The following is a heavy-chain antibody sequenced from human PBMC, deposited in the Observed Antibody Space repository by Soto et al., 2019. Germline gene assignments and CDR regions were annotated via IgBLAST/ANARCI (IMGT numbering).Heavy chain of an antibody. CDR2: IYTSGST. D-gene: IGHD5-18*01. CDR3: ARHGYSYGYSFDP. Sequence: SETLSLTCTGSGCSISSYSWSWIRQPAGKGLEWIGRIYTSGSTNYNPSVKSRVTMAVDTSKNQFSLKLSFVTAADTAVYYCARHGYSYGYSFDPWGQGTLVTVSS. V-gene: IGHV4-4*07. CDR1: GCSISSYS. J-gene: IGHJ5*02.